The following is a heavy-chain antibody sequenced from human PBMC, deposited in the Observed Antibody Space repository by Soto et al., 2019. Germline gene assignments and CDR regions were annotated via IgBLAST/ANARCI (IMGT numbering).Heavy chain of an antibody. CDR1: GVPVSTFE. CDR3: VRQYASLGGYFGY. D-gene: IGHD2-8*01. J-gene: IGHJ4*02. V-gene: IGHV3-48*03. Sequence: EVQLVESGGGLVQPGWSLRLSCAASGVPVSTFEMNWLRQAQGKGLEWISYISDTGTITRYADPVKGRITVSSDSAKTSLYLHLNSMRAEDTASYYCVRQYASLGGYFGYWGQGTLVTVSS. CDR2: ISDTGTIT.